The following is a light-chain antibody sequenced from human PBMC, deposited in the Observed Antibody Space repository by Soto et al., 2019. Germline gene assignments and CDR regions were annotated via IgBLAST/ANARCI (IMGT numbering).Light chain of an antibody. CDR3: QQYESSPPSYT. V-gene: IGKV3-20*01. CDR1: PSLTSSY. CDR2: GAS. J-gene: IGKJ2*01. Sequence: EIVLTQSPGTLSLSPGERATLSCRASPSLTSSYLAWYQQKPGQAHRLLIYGASSRATGIPDRFSSGGSGTDFTLTISRLEPKDFAVYYCQQYESSPPSYTFGQGTKLEIK.